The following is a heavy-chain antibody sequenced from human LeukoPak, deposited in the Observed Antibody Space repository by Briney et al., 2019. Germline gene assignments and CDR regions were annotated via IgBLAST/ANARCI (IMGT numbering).Heavy chain of an antibody. J-gene: IGHJ5*02. CDR2: FKSKGFSEPP. Sequence: GGPLRLSCTAPGLTLRHSAIHWVRQSPGKGLEWVGRFKSKGFSEPPAYAASVKDRFTISRDDSDSTANLQMKSLKTEDTAVYDRTVPQSGVIWFDAWGPGTQVTVSS. CDR1: GLTLRHSA. CDR3: TVPQSGVIWFDA. D-gene: IGHD1-26*01. V-gene: IGHV3-73*01.